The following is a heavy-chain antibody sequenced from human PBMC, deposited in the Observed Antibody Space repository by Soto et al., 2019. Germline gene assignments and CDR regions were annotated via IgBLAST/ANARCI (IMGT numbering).Heavy chain of an antibody. J-gene: IGHJ6*02. CDR1: GGTFSSYA. CDR2: IIPIFGTA. Sequence: GASVKVSCKASGGTFSSYAISWVRQAPGQGLEWMGGIIPIFGTANYAQKFQGRVTITADESTSTAYMELSSLRSEDTAVYYCARTYGDSRLRYYGMDVWGQGTTVTVSS. CDR3: ARTYGDSRLRYYGMDV. D-gene: IGHD4-17*01. V-gene: IGHV1-69*13.